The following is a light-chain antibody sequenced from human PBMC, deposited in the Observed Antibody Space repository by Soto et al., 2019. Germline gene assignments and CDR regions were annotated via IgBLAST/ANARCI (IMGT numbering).Light chain of an antibody. CDR1: QSISNY. J-gene: IGKJ1*01. Sequence: DIQMTQSPSSLYASVGDRVIITWRASQSISNYLNWYQQEPGRAAKLLIFSVSTLQGGVPSRISGGGSGTHLTLTVSSLQPEHFATYFCQQSYKKRTFGQGTKVEIK. CDR3: QQSYKKRT. CDR2: SVS. V-gene: IGKV1-39*01.